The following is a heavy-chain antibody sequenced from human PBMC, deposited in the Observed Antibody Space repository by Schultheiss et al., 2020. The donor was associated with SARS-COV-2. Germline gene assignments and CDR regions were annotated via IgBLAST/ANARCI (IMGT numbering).Heavy chain of an antibody. D-gene: IGHD3-10*01. J-gene: IGHJ4*02. V-gene: IGHV3-30*03. CDR1: GFTFSSYS. Sequence: GGSLRLSCAASGFTFSSYSMNWVRQAPGKGLEWVAVISYDGSNKYYADSVKVRFTISRDNSKNTLYLQMNSLRAEDTAVYYCARDLYYYGSGSYYLKPWGFDYWGQGT. CDR2: ISYDGSNK. CDR3: ARDLYYYGSGSYYLKPWGFDY.